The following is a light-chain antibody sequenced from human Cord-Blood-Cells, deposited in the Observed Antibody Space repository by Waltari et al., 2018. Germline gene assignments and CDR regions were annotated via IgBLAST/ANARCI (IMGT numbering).Light chain of an antibody. CDR1: QSVSSY. CDR2: DAS. CDR3: KQRSNWLT. V-gene: IGKV3-11*01. J-gene: IGKJ4*01. Sequence: VVLTQSPATLFLSPGERATLYCRASQSVSSYLACYQQNPGQAPTLLIYDASNRATGIPARFSGSGSGTDFTLTISSLEPEDFAVYYCKQRSNWLTFGGGTKVEIK.